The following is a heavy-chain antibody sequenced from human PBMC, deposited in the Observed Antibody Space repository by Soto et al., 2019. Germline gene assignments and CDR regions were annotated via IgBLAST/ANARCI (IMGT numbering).Heavy chain of an antibody. V-gene: IGHV4-39*07. CDR1: GGSISSSSYY. CDR2: IYYSGST. D-gene: IGHD7-27*01. CDR3: ARDGTGDRGFFDY. J-gene: IGHJ4*02. Sequence: SETLSLTCTVSGGSISSSSYYWGWIRQPPGKGLEGIGSIYYSGSTYYNPSLKSRVTISVDTSKNQFSLKLSSVTAADTAVYYCARDGTGDRGFFDYWGQGTLVTVSS.